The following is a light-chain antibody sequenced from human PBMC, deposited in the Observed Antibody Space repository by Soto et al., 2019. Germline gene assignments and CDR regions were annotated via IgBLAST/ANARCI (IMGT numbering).Light chain of an antibody. CDR2: DAS. CDR1: QSVSRY. J-gene: IGKJ1*01. CDR3: QQYGSSPAT. V-gene: IGKV3-11*01. Sequence: EIVLAQSPATLSLSPGERATLSCRASQSVSRYLAWYQQKPGQAPRLLIYDASNRATGIPARFSGSGSGTDFTLTISSLEPEDFAVYYCQQYGSSPATFGQGTKVDIK.